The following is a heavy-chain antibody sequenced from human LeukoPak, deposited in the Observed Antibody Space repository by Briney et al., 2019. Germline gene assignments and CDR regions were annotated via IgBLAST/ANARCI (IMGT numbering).Heavy chain of an antibody. CDR2: IYYSGST. D-gene: IGHD6-13*01. J-gene: IGHJ5*02. CDR1: GGSISSYY. CDR3: ARSQESSSWFWFDP. Sequence: KPSETLSLTCTVSGGSISSYYWSWIRQPPGKGLEWIGYIYYSGSTNYNPSLKSRVTISVDTSKNQFSLKLSSVTAADTAVYYCARSQESSSWFWFDPWGQGTLVTVSS. V-gene: IGHV4-59*01.